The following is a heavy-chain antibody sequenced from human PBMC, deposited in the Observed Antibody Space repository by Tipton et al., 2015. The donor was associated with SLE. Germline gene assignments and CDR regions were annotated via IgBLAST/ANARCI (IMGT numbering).Heavy chain of an antibody. V-gene: IGHV4-34*01. CDR2: INHSGSA. CDR1: GGSFSGYY. CDR3: ARVTRGYYGMDV. Sequence: TLSLTCAVYGGSFSGYYWSWIRQPPGKGLEWIAEINHSGSANYTPSLNSQITISVDTSKSQVSRKPSSVTAADTAVYYCARVTRGYYGMDVWGQGTTVTVSS. J-gene: IGHJ6*02. D-gene: IGHD1-14*01.